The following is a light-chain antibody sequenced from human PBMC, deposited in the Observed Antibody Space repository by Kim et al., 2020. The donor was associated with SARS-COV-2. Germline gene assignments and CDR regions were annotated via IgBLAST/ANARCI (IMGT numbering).Light chain of an antibody. J-gene: IGKJ1*01. CDR2: AAS. CDR3: LQDYNYPWT. Sequence: PVGDRVTITCRARQSVRNDIGWYQQKTEKAPKLLIYAASRLQSGVPSRFSGSGSGTDFTLTISSLQPEDFATYYCLQDYNYPWTFGQGTKVDIK. CDR1: QSVRND. V-gene: IGKV1-6*01.